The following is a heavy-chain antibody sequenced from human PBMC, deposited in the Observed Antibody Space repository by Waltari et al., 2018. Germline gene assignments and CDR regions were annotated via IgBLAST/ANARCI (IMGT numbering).Heavy chain of an antibody. CDR1: GFTFSGSA. J-gene: IGHJ6*02. CDR3: TTSSGFGMDV. Sequence: EVQLVESGGCFVQPGGSLKLSCAASGFTFSGSAMHWVRQASGKGLEWVGRIRSKANNYATEYAASVKGRFIISRDDSKNTAYLQMNSLKTEDTAIYYCTTSSGFGMDVWGQGTTVTVAS. D-gene: IGHD3-10*01. V-gene: IGHV3-73*01. CDR2: IRSKANNYAT.